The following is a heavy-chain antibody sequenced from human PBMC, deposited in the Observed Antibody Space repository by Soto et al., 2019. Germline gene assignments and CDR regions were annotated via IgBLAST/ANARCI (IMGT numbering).Heavy chain of an antibody. CDR3: VTDRGSGGWPGFVS. CDR1: GVAFSSYA. V-gene: IGHV3-30-3*01. D-gene: IGHD6-19*01. CDR2: ISNDGSNK. Sequence: QVQLVESGGGVVQPGTSLRLSCAASGVAFSSYAMHWVRQAPGKGLEWVAIISNDGSNKNYADSVKGRFTISRDNSQKTLYLQMDGLRTEDTAVYYCVTDRGSGGWPGFVSWGHGTLVTVSS. J-gene: IGHJ5*01.